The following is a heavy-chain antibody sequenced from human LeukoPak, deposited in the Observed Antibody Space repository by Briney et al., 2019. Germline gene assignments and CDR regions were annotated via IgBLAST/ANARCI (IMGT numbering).Heavy chain of an antibody. Sequence: GGSLRLSCAASGFTFSSYGMHWVRQAPGKGLEWVAVIWYDGSNKYYADSVKGRFTISRDNSKNTLYLQMNSLKAEDTAVYYCARDHSSSSYYFDYWGQGTLVTVSS. CDR2: IWYDGSNK. CDR3: ARDHSSSSYYFDY. J-gene: IGHJ4*02. V-gene: IGHV3-33*01. D-gene: IGHD6-6*01. CDR1: GFTFSSYG.